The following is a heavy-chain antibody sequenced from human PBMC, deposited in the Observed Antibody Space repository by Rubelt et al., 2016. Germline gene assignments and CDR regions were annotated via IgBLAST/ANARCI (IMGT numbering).Heavy chain of an antibody. CDR2: VYYGGST. CDR1: GGSITSGSNY. V-gene: IGHV4-39*07. J-gene: IGHJ5*01. Sequence: QLQLQESGPGLVRPSETLSLTCSVSGGSITSGSNYWGWIRQPPGKGLEWIASVYYGGSTYYTPSLQSRVTISVDASKNQFALNGMALTAADTAGYYCARETYGYRANWFDSWGPGTLVTVSA. D-gene: IGHD5-18*01. CDR3: ARETYGYRANWFDS.